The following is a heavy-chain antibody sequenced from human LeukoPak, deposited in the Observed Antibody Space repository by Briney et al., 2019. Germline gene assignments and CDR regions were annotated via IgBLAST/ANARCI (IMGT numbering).Heavy chain of an antibody. CDR1: GFTFSSYA. J-gene: IGHJ4*02. CDR2: ISGSGGST. D-gene: IGHD4/OR15-4a*01. V-gene: IGHV3-23*01. CDR3: AKDLANGYYFDY. Sequence: GGSLRLSCAASGFTFSSYAMSWVRQAPGMGLEWVSAISGSGGSTYYADSVKGRFTISRDNSKNTLYLQMNSLRAEDTAVYYCAKDLANGYYFDYWGQGTLVTVSS.